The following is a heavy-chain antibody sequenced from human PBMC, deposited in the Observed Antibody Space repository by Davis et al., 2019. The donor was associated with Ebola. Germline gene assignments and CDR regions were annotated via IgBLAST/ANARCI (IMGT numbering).Heavy chain of an antibody. CDR2: VNQDGTEK. D-gene: IGHD6-19*01. V-gene: IGHV3-7*03. Sequence: GESLKISCATSGFTFSSYWMSWVRQAPGKGLEWVASVNQDGTEKYNVDSVKGRFTISRDNAKNSLYLQMSSLRAEDTAIYYCTTRLVNHFDYWGQGTLVTVSS. CDR3: TTRLVNHFDY. CDR1: GFTFSSYW. J-gene: IGHJ4*02.